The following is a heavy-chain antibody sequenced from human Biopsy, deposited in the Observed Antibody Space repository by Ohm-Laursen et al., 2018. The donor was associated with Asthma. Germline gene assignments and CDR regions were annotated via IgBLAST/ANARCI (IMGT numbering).Heavy chain of an antibody. D-gene: IGHD2-2*01. Sequence: ASVKVSCNASGYTFTSYYMHWVRQAPGHGPERMGMINPFGGSSNFAQKFQGRLTMTRDTSTRTVYMELSSLRSEDTAVYYCAREATSGEVPFGYFYALDVWGEGTTVTVSS. CDR1: GYTFTSYY. CDR3: AREATSGEVPFGYFYALDV. CDR2: INPFGGSS. J-gene: IGHJ6*04. V-gene: IGHV1-46*01.